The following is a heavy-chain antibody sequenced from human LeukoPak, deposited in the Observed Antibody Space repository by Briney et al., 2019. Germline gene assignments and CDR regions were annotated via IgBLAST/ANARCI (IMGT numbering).Heavy chain of an antibody. CDR3: ARGDSSGPYNWFDP. CDR2: INHSGST. D-gene: IGHD3-22*01. Sequence: SETLPLTCAVSGGSLSGYYWTWIRQPPGKGLEWIGEINHSGSTNYNPSLKSRVTISLDTSKNQFSLKLSSVTAADTAVYYCARGDSSGPYNWFDPWGQGTLVTVSS. J-gene: IGHJ5*02. CDR1: GGSLSGYY. V-gene: IGHV4-34*01.